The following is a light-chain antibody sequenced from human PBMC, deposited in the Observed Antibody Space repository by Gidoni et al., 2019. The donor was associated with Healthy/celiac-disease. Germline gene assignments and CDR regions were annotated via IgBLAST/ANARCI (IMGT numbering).Light chain of an antibody. J-gene: IGKJ3*01. Sequence: DIQITQSPSSLSASVGDRVTITCRASQSISSYLNWYQQKPGKAPKLLIYAASSLQSGVPSRFSGSGSGTDFTLNISSLQPEDFATYYCQQSYSTPLCTFGPGTKVEIK. CDR1: QSISSY. CDR2: AAS. CDR3: QQSYSTPLCT. V-gene: IGKV1-39*01.